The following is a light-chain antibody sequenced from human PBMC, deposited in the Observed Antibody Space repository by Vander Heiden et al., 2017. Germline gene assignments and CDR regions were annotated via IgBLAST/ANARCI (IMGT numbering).Light chain of an antibody. V-gene: IGLV2-14*03. CDR3: SSYTSSTTFV. CDR1: SSDVGGYNY. J-gene: IGLJ1*01. CDR2: DVS. Sequence: QSALTQPASVSGSPGQSITISCTGTSSDVGGYNYVSWYQQHPGKVPKLMIYDVSNRPSGVSDRFSGSESGNTVSLTISGLQAEDEADYYCSSYTSSTTFVFGTGTKVTVL.